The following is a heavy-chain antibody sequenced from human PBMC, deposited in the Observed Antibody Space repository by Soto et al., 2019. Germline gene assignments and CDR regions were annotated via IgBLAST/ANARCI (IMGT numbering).Heavy chain of an antibody. CDR3: AADGYCSSTSCYSFDYYYYYGMDV. CDR2: IVVGSGNT. D-gene: IGHD2-2*01. Sequence: SVKVSCKASGFTFTSSAVQWVRQARGQRLEWIGWIVVGSGNTNYAQKFQERVTITRDMSTSTAYMELSSLGSEDTAVYYCAADGYCSSTSCYSFDYYYYYGMDVWGQGTTVTVSS. V-gene: IGHV1-58*01. J-gene: IGHJ6*02. CDR1: GFTFTSSA.